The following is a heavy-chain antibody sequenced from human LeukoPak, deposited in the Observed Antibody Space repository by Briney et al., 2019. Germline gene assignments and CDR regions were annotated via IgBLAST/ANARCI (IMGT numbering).Heavy chain of an antibody. J-gene: IGHJ6*03. CDR3: ATAIPTGVYGDYAGYYYYYMDV. Sequence: ASVKVSCKVSGYTLTELSMHWVRQAPGTGLEWMGGFDPEDGETIYAQKFQGRVTMTEDTSTDTAYMELSSLRSEDTAVYYCATAIPTGVYGDYAGYYYYYMDVWGKGTTVTVSS. D-gene: IGHD4-17*01. V-gene: IGHV1-24*01. CDR2: FDPEDGET. CDR1: GYTLTELS.